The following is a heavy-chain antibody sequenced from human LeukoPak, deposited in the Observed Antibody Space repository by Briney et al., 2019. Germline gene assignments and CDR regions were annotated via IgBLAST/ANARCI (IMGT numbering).Heavy chain of an antibody. Sequence: SETLSLTCAVSGASISSYYWSWIRQPPGKGLEWIGEINHSGSTNYNPSLKSRVTISVDTSKNQFSLKLSSVTAAGTAVYYCGGSSWYMDYWGQGTLVTVSS. D-gene: IGHD6-13*01. CDR3: GGSSWYMDY. CDR1: GASISSYY. CDR2: INHSGST. J-gene: IGHJ4*02. V-gene: IGHV4-34*01.